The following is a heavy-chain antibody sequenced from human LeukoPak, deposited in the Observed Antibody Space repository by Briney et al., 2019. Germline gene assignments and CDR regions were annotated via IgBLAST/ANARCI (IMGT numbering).Heavy chain of an antibody. Sequence: SETLSLTCTISGGSISSYYWSWIRQPPGKGLEWIGYIYYSGSTNYNPSLKSRVTISVDTSKNQFSLKLSSVTAADTAVYYCARAYGDYSYYFDSWGQGTLVTVFS. CDR2: IYYSGST. D-gene: IGHD4-17*01. V-gene: IGHV4-59*01. J-gene: IGHJ4*02. CDR3: ARAYGDYSYYFDS. CDR1: GGSISSYY.